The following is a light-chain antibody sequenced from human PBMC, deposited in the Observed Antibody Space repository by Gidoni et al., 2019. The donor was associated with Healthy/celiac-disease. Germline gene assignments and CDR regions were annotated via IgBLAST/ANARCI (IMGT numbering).Light chain of an antibody. V-gene: IGLV2-8*01. CDR3: SSYAGSNNLV. CDR2: EVS. Sequence: QSALTQPPSAAGSQGQSVTISCTGTSSDVGGYNYVSWYQQHPGKAPKLLIYEVSKRPSGVPDRFSGSKSGNTASLTVSGLQAEDEADYYCSSYAGSNNLVFGGGTKLSVL. J-gene: IGLJ3*02. CDR1: SSDVGGYNY.